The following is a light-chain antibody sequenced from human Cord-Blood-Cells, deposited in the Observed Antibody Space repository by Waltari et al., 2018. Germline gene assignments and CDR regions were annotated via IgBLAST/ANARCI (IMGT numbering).Light chain of an antibody. Sequence: GDRVTITCRPSQGISSYLAWYQQKPGKAPKLLISAASTLQSGVPSRFSGSGSGTEFTLTISSQQPEYSATYYCQLLISYSTFGQGTRLGMK. CDR3: QLLISYST. CDR1: QGISSY. J-gene: IGKJ5*01. CDR2: AAS. V-gene: IGKV1-9*01.